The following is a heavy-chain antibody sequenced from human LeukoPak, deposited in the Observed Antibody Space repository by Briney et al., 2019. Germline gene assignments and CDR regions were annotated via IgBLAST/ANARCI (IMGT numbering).Heavy chain of an antibody. Sequence: PSQTLSLTCTVSGGSIRSSYYYWGWIRQPPGKGLEWIGSIYDSGSTYYNPSLKSRVTISVDTSKNQFSLKLSSVTAADTAVYYCARHVIAVAELDAFDIWGQGTMVTVSS. V-gene: IGHV4-39*01. J-gene: IGHJ3*02. CDR1: GGSIRSSYYY. D-gene: IGHD6-19*01. CDR2: IYDSGST. CDR3: ARHVIAVAELDAFDI.